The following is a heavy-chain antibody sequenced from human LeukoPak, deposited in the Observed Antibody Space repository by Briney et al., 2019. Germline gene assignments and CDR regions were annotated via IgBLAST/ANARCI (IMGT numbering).Heavy chain of an antibody. J-gene: IGHJ6*02. Sequence: PGGSLRLSCAASGFTFSSCAMSWVRQAPGKGLEWVAVISYDGNNKYYADSVKGRFTISRDNSKNTLYLQMNSLRAEDTAVYYCARGGYSSSWYSTNYYYYYGMDVWGQGTTVTVSS. D-gene: IGHD6-13*01. V-gene: IGHV3-30-3*01. CDR1: GFTFSSCA. CDR2: ISYDGNNK. CDR3: ARGGYSSSWYSTNYYYYYGMDV.